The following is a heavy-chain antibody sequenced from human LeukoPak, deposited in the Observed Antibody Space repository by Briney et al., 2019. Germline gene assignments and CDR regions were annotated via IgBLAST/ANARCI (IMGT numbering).Heavy chain of an antibody. CDR1: GYTFTSYG. CDR3: ARDRASRVFWFDY. J-gene: IGHJ4*02. CDR2: ISAYNGNI. V-gene: IGHV1-18*01. Sequence: ASVKVSYKTSGYTFTSYGITWVRQAPGQGLEWMGWISAYNGNIYYAQNFQGRLTMTTDTSTTTGYMELRSLRSDDTAVYYCARDRASRVFWFDYWGQGTLVTVSS. D-gene: IGHD3-10*01.